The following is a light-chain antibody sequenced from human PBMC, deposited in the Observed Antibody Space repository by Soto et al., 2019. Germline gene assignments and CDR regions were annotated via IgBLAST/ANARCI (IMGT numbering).Light chain of an antibody. CDR1: ESPSSSY. Sequence: EFVLTQSPGTLSLSPGERATLSCRASESPSSSYFAWYQQKPGQAPRLLTYGVSSRATGIPDRFSGSGSGTDFTLTISRLEPEDFAVYFCQHCGTSPLTFGQGTKVEIK. CDR2: GVS. CDR3: QHCGTSPLT. V-gene: IGKV3-20*01. J-gene: IGKJ1*01.